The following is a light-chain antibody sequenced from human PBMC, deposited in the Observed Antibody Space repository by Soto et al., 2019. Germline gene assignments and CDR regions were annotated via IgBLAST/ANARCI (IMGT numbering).Light chain of an antibody. CDR3: QPCNNWTLT. J-gene: IGKJ4*01. V-gene: IGKV3-15*01. Sequence: ELVMTHSPATLSVCIGGRATLSCRASQGIGDTLAWYQHKPGQPPRLLIYDTSTMATGVPARFSGSRSGPEFTLTISSLKYEDFAIYYCQPCNNWTLTFGGGTKVDIK. CDR2: DTS. CDR1: QGIGDT.